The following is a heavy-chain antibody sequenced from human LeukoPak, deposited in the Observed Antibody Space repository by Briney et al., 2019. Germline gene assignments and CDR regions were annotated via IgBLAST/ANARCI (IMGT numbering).Heavy chain of an antibody. J-gene: IGHJ4*02. V-gene: IGHV3-33*01. D-gene: IGHD5-12*01. CDR1: GFTFSSYG. CDR3: ARDRTMATITPLDY. CDR2: IWYDGSNK. Sequence: GGSLRLSCAASGFTFSSYGMHWVRQAPGKGLEWVAVIWYDGSNKYYADSVKGRFTISRDNSKSTLYLQMNSLRAEDTAVYYCARDRTMATITPLDYWGQGTLVTVSS.